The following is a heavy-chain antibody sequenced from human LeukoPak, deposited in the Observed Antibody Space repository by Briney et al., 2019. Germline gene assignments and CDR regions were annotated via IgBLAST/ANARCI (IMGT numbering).Heavy chain of an antibody. CDR2: INPNSGGT. D-gene: IGHD1-7*01. V-gene: IGHV1-2*02. J-gene: IGHJ5*02. Sequence: ASVKVSCKASGYTFTGYYMHWVRQAPGQGLEWMGWINPNSGGTNYAQKFQGRVTMTRDTSISTAYMELSRLRSDDTAVYYCARGRWNYGNWFDPWGQGTLVTVSS. CDR1: GYTFTGYY. CDR3: ARGRWNYGNWFDP.